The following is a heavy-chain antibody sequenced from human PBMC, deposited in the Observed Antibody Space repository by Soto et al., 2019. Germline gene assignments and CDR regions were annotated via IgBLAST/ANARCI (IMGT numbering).Heavy chain of an antibody. D-gene: IGHD3-3*01. CDR3: ARGKDFWSGPINYYGMDV. V-gene: IGHV1-8*01. J-gene: IGHJ6*02. Sequence: ASVKVSCKASGYTFTSYDINWARQSTLQWLEWMGWMNPNSGNTGYAQKFQGRVTMTRNTSISTAYMELSSLRSEDTAVYYCARGKDFWSGPINYYGMDVWGQGTTVTVSS. CDR1: GYTFTSYD. CDR2: MNPNSGNT.